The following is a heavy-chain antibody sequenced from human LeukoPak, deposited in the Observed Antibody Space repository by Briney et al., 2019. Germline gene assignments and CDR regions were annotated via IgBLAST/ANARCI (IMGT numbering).Heavy chain of an antibody. V-gene: IGHV4-4*09. CDR2: IYTSGST. D-gene: IGHD6-19*01. CDR1: GGSISSYY. CDR3: ARLASWQWLVLGWFDP. J-gene: IGHJ5*02. Sequence: SETLSVTCTVCGGSISSYYWSWIRQPPGKGLEWIGYIYTSGSTKYNPSLKSRVTISVETSKNQFSLKLSSGTGAGTGVYYCARLASWQWLVLGWFDPWGQGTLVTVSS.